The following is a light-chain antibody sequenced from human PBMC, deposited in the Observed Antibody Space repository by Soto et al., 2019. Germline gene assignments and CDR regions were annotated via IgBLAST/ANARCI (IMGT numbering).Light chain of an antibody. CDR2: DVT. J-gene: IGLJ1*01. CDR1: SSDVGDYDY. Sequence: QSALTQPASVSGSLGQSITISCTGTSSDVGDYDYVSWYQQYPGKAPKLMIYDVTNRPSGVSNRFSGSKSGNTASLTISGRQAEDEADYYCSSHTSSSTLDVFGPGTKLTVL. CDR3: SSHTSSSTLDV. V-gene: IGLV2-14*01.